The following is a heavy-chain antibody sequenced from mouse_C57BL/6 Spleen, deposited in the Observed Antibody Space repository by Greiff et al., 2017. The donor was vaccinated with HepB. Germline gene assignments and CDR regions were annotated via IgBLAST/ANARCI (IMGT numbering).Heavy chain of an antibody. D-gene: IGHD1-1*01. CDR1: GYTFTSYG. CDR3: ARWTTVVATKEDFDY. CDR2: IYPRSGNT. V-gene: IGHV1-81*01. Sequence: QVQLQQSGAELARPGASVKLSCKASGYTFTSYGISWVKQRTGQGLEWIGEIYPRSGNTYYNEKFKGKATLTADKSSSTAYMELRSLTSEDSAVYFCARWTTVVATKEDFDYWGQGTTLTVSS. J-gene: IGHJ2*01.